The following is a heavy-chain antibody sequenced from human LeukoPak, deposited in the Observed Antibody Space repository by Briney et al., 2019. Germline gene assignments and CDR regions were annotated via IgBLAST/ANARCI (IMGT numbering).Heavy chain of an antibody. V-gene: IGHV3-23*01. J-gene: IGHJ4*02. Sequence: GGSLRLSCAASGFTFSDFAMSWVRQAPGKGRECVSVISSSGGRTYSADSVKARFTISRDNYKNTLSLQMNSLTADDTAVYYCAKGHSDYGTGFDLWGQGTLVTVPS. CDR3: AKGHSDYGTGFDL. CDR2: ISSSGGRT. CDR1: GFTFSDFA. D-gene: IGHD4-17*01.